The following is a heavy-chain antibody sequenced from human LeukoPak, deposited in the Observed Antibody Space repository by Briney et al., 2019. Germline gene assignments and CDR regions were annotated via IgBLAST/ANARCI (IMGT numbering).Heavy chain of an antibody. J-gene: IGHJ3*02. CDR3: ARRGYYDSSGYDDAFDI. Sequence: SETLSLTCTVSGGFISSYYWSWIRQPPGKGLEWIGYIYYSGSTNYNPSLKSRVTISVDTSKNQFSLKLSSVTAADTAVYYCARRGYYDSSGYDDAFDIWGQGTMVTVSS. CDR2: IYYSGST. V-gene: IGHV4-59*08. D-gene: IGHD3-22*01. CDR1: GGFISSYY.